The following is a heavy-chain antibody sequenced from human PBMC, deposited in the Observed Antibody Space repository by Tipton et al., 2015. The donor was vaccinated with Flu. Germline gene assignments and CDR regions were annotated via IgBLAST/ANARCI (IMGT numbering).Heavy chain of an antibody. CDR2: LGWNSGDI. Sequence: RSLRLSCAAPGFTFDAYAMHWVRQAPGKGLEWVSGLGWNSGDIRYADSVKGRFTISRDNAKNSLYLQMNSLIPEDTALYYCARDDAFDIWGQGTMVTVAS. J-gene: IGHJ3*02. CDR1: GFTFDAYA. V-gene: IGHV3-9*01. CDR3: ARDDAFDI.